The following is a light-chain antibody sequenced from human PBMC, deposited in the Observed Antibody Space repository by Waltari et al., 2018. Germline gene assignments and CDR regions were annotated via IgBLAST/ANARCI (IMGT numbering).Light chain of an antibody. J-gene: IGLJ3*02. CDR1: RNDIGSYNY. Sequence: QSALTQPRSVSGSPGQSVTISCTGTRNDIGSYNYVSWYQHHPGKAPKFIIFDVSKRPSVIPDRFSGSNSVKAASLTISGLQADDEADYYCCSYAGSYTWVFGGGTKLTVL. CDR2: DVS. V-gene: IGLV2-11*01. CDR3: CSYAGSYTWV.